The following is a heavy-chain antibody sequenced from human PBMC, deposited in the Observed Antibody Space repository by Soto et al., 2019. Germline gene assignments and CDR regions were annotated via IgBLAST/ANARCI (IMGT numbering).Heavy chain of an antibody. CDR2: MNPNSGNT. D-gene: IGHD2-2*01. V-gene: IGHV1-8*01. J-gene: IGHJ6*03. CDR3: ARWGLGCSSTSCYAEYYYYMDV. CDR1: GYTFTSYD. Sequence: ASVKVSCKASGYTFTSYDINWVRQATGQGLEWMGWMNPNSGNTGYAQKFQGRVTMTRNTSISTAYMELSSLRSEDTAVYYCARWGLGCSSTSCYAEYYYYMDVWSKGTTVTVSS.